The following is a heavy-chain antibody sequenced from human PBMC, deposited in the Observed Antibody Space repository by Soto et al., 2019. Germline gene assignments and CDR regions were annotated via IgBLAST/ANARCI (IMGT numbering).Heavy chain of an antibody. V-gene: IGHV4-30-4*01. J-gene: IGHJ6*02. Sequence: PSETLSLTCTVSGGSISSGDYYWSWIRQPPGKGLEWIGYIYYSGSTYYNPSLKSRVTISVDTSKNQFSLKLGSVTAADTAVYYCASQRFGELYYYYYGMDVWGQGTTVTVSS. CDR3: ASQRFGELYYYYYGMDV. CDR2: IYYSGST. D-gene: IGHD3-10*01. CDR1: GGSISSGDYY.